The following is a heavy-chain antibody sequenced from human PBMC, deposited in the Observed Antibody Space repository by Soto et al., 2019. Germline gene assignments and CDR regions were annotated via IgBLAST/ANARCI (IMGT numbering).Heavy chain of an antibody. V-gene: IGHV3-21*01. Sequence: PGGSLRLSCTVSGFAFNNYGINWVRQAPGKGLEWVSSINKSDKTNYSASVKGRFTISRDNAKNSLSLQMNTLRAADTAVYYCARGDTIIIPAVSDFWGQGTLVTVSS. CDR3: ARGDTIIIPAVSDF. J-gene: IGHJ4*02. CDR2: INKSDKT. D-gene: IGHD2-2*01. CDR1: GFAFNNYG.